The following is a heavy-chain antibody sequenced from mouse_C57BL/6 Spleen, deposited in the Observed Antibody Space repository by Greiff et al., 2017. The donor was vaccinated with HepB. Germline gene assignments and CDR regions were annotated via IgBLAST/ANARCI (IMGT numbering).Heavy chain of an antibody. V-gene: IGHV1-82*01. D-gene: IGHD2-5*01. CDR3: ARRGSNYLYYFDY. CDR2: IYPGDGDT. J-gene: IGHJ2*01. Sequence: VQGVESGPELVKPGASVKISCKASGYAFSSSWMNWVKQRPGKGLEWIGRIYPGDGDTNYNGKFKGKATLTADKSSSTAYMQLSSLTSEDSAVYFCARRGSNYLYYFDYWGQGTTLTVSS. CDR1: GYAFSSSW.